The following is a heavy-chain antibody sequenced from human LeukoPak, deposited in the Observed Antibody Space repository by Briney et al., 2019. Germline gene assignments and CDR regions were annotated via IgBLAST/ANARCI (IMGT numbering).Heavy chain of an antibody. CDR3: ARRRRTYGVDEYC. V-gene: IGHV4-39*01. Sequence: SETLSLTCTVPGGSISSSSYYWGWIRQPPGKGLEWIGRIYYSGSTYYNLSLKSRVTISVDTSKNQFSLKLSSVTAADTAVYYCARRRRTYGVDEYCWGQGTLVTVSS. CDR1: GGSISSSSYY. D-gene: IGHD4-17*01. CDR2: IYYSGST. J-gene: IGHJ4*02.